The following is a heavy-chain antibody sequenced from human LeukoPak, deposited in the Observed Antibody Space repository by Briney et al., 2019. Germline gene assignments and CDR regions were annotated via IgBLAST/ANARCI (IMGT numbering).Heavy chain of an antibody. CDR2: IQYDGTDK. V-gene: IGHV3-30*02. CDR3: AHEQPEADVDY. Sequence: PGGSLRLSCAASGFTFSRYGMHWVRQAPGKGLEWVAFIQYDGTDKYYADSVKGRFSISRDNSKNTLYLQMNSLRAEDTAVYYCAHEQPEADVDYWGQGTLVTVSS. CDR1: GFTFSRYG. J-gene: IGHJ4*02. D-gene: IGHD1-14*01.